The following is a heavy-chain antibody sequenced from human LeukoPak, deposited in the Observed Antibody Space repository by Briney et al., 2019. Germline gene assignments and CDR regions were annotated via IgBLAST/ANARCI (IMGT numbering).Heavy chain of an antibody. CDR2: IDPSDSYT. J-gene: IGHJ4*02. D-gene: IGHD6-25*01. CDR3: ARQRGGSIDY. V-gene: IGHV5-10-1*01. Sequence: GESLKISCKGSGYSFTNYWIIWVRQMPGKGLEWMGRIDPSDSYTNYSPSFQGHVTISADKSISTAYLQWSSLRASDTALYYCARQRGGSIDYWGQGTLVTVSS. CDR1: GYSFTNYW.